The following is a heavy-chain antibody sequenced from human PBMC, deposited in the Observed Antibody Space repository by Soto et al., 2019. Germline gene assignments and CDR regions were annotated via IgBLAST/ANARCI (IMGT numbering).Heavy chain of an antibody. D-gene: IGHD2-15*01. CDR2: VSIGGST. J-gene: IGHJ4*02. V-gene: IGHV3-23*01. CDR1: GFTFSSYA. Sequence: PGGSLRLSCAAFGFTFSSYAMGWVRQGPGKGLEWVAVVSIGGSTHYADSVRGRFTISRDNSKNTLSLQMNSLTAEDTAVYFCAKRRGAGGHFDYWGQGALVTVSS. CDR3: AKRRGAGGHFDY.